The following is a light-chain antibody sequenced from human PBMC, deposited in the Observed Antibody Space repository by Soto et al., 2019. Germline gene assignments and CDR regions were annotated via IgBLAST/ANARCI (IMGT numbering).Light chain of an antibody. V-gene: IGLV2-14*01. J-gene: IGLJ2*01. Sequence: QSVLTQPASVSGSPGQSITISCTGSSSDVGSYNYVSWYQQYPGKAPQLMIYDVSNRPSGVSNRFSGSKSGNTASLTISGRQADEEADYCCSSYTSSNPRVFGGGTKLTVL. CDR1: SSDVGSYNY. CDR2: DVS. CDR3: SSYTSSNPRV.